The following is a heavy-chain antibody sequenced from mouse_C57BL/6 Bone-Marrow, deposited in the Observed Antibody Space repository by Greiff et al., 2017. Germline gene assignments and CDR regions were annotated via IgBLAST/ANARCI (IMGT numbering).Heavy chain of an antibody. Sequence: EVKLMESGGGLVKPGGSLKLSCAASGFTFSSYTMSWVRQTPEKRLEWVATISGGGGNTYYPDSVKGRSTISRDNAKNTLYLQMDSLRSEDTALYYCARRCFDYWGQGTTLTVSA. CDR1: GFTFSSYT. V-gene: IGHV5-9*01. CDR2: ISGGGGNT. J-gene: IGHJ2*01. CDR3: ARRCFDY.